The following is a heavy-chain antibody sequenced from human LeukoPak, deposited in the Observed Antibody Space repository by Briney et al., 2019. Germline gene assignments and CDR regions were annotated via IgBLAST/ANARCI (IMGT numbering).Heavy chain of an antibody. J-gene: IGHJ5*02. V-gene: IGHV3-49*03. D-gene: IGHD2/OR15-2a*01. CDR3: TRVTSKEVFDP. CDR2: IRSKAYGGTT. CDR1: GFTFGDYA. Sequence: PGGSLRLSCTASGFTFGDYAMSWIRQAPGKGLEWVGFIRSKAYGGTTEYAASVKGRFTISRDDSKSIAYLQMNSLKTEDTAVYYCTRVTSKEVFDPWGQGTLVTVSS.